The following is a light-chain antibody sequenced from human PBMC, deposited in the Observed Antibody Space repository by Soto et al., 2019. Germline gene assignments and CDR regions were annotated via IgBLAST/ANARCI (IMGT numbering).Light chain of an antibody. J-gene: IGKJ4*02. CDR3: LQDHDGPWT. Sequence: DIQMTQSPSTLSVYVGDRVTNSYRSSQTISSWLAWYQQKPGKAPKLLISAASSLQIWVPSRFSGSGSVTDFTLTVTSLQPEDFATYYCLQDHDGPWTFGGGTKVDIK. V-gene: IGKV1-5*01. CDR2: AAS. CDR1: QTISSW.